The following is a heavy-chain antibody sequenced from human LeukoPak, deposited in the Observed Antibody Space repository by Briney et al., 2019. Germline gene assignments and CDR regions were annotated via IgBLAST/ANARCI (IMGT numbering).Heavy chain of an antibody. CDR3: ARDPSSGWYDY. CDR2: IIPILGIA. CDR1: GGTFSSYT. D-gene: IGHD6-19*01. Sequence: ASVKVSCKASGGTFSSYTISWVRQAPGQGLEWMGRIIPILGIANYPQKFQGRVTITADKSTSTAYMELSSLRSEDTAVYYCARDPSSGWYDYWGQGTLVTVSS. V-gene: IGHV1-69*04. J-gene: IGHJ4*02.